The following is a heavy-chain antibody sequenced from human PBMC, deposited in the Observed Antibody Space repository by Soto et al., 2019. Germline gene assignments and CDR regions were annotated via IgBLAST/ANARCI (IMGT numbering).Heavy chain of an antibody. CDR2: ISNNGDST. D-gene: IGHD4-17*01. Sequence: PVGSLRLSCSASGFTFSMFSMHWVRQAPGKGLEYVSGISNNGDSTYYADSVKGRFTISRDNSKNTLYLQMSSLRAVDTAVYYCVHPRSTVQIPPTWGQGTLVTVSS. CDR3: VHPRSTVQIPPT. V-gene: IGHV3-64D*06. J-gene: IGHJ5*02. CDR1: GFTFSMFS.